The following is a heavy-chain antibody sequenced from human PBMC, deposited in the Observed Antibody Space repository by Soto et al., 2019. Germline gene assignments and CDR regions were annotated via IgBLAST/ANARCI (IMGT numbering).Heavy chain of an antibody. V-gene: IGHV1-69*12. D-gene: IGHD3-16*01. Sequence: QVQLVQSGTEVRKPGSSVNVSCQASGDTFDTYTFSWVRQAPGQGLQWMGGIIPMFRTTNYAPRSQGRLTLTADDATRIVYMELNSLTFEDTPVYYCAGGDGGADAFDLWGQGPMMAVSS. CDR3: AGGDGGADAFDL. J-gene: IGHJ3*01. CDR1: GDTFDTYT. CDR2: IIPMFRTT.